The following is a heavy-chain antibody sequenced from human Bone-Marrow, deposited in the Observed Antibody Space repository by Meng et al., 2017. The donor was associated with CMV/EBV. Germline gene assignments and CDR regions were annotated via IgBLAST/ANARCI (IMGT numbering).Heavy chain of an antibody. V-gene: IGHV3-9*01. CDR2: INWNSGSL. CDR3: AKCGSSGAYGYTRGPLHF. CDR1: GFTFDDYA. J-gene: IGHJ1*01. D-gene: IGHD5-24*01. Sequence: LKISCAATGFTFDDYAMHWVRQAPGKGLEWVSGINWNSGSLGYVDSVKARFTISRDSAQNSLYLQMNSLRPEDKAFHYYAKCGSSGAYGYTRGPLHFWGQGTLVTVSS.